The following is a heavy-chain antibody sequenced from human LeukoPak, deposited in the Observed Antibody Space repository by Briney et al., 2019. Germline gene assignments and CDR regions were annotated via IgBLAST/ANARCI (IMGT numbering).Heavy chain of an antibody. D-gene: IGHD6-6*01. CDR1: GGSISSRSYY. V-gene: IGHV4-39*01. J-gene: IGHJ4*02. Sequence: SETLSLTCTVSGGSISSRSYYWGWIRQPPGKGLEWIGRIYYSGSTYYNPSLKSRVTISVDTSKNQFSLKLSSVTAADTAVYYCARLGASSIAARPGYYFDYWGQGTLVTVSS. CDR2: IYYSGST. CDR3: ARLGASSIAARPGYYFDY.